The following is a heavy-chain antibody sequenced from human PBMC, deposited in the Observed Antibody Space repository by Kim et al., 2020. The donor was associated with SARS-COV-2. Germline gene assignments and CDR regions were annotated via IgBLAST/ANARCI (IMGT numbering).Heavy chain of an antibody. Sequence: GGSLRLSCAASGFTFSSYAMSWVRQAPGKGLEWVSAISGSGGSTYYADSVKGRFTISRDNSKNTLYLQMNSLRAEDTAVYYCAKIGLFPPNQYYYYGMDVGGQGTTVTVSS. CDR2: ISGSGGST. CDR3: AKIGLFPPNQYYYYGMDV. D-gene: IGHD3-10*01. CDR1: GFTFSSYA. V-gene: IGHV3-23*01. J-gene: IGHJ6*02.